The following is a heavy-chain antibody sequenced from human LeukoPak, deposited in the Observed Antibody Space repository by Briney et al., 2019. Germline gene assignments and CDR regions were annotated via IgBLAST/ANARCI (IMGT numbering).Heavy chain of an antibody. Sequence: PSETLSLTCAVSGASMTSYYWNWIRQPAGKGLEWLGVFDTSGNPIYNPSLKRRLTLSVGRFKNHFSLTLQSVTATDTAVYYCARDYGAQFDTWGRGTRVTVSS. V-gene: IGHV4-4*07. CDR3: ARDYGAQFDT. D-gene: IGHD4-17*01. J-gene: IGHJ2*01. CDR1: GASMTSYY. CDR2: FDTSGNP.